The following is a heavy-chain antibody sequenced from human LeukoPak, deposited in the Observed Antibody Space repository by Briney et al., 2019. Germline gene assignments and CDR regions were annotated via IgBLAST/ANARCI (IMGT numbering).Heavy chain of an antibody. Sequence: GGSLRLSCAASGITFSRSWMTWVRQAPGKGLEWVANIKEDGTETYNVDSVKGRLTISRDNAKNSLYLQMNSLRAEDTAVYYCARASRWNHFDYWGQGTLVTVSS. CDR3: ARASRWNHFDY. CDR2: IKEDGTET. V-gene: IGHV3-7*03. J-gene: IGHJ4*02. D-gene: IGHD1-1*01. CDR1: GITFSRSW.